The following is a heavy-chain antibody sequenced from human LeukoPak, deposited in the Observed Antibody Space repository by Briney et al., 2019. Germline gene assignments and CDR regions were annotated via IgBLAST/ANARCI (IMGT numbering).Heavy chain of an antibody. J-gene: IGHJ5*02. D-gene: IGHD2-15*01. CDR2: INPNSGGT. Sequence: ASVKVSCKASGYTFTVYYMHWVRQAPGRGLEWMEWINPNSGGTNYAQNFQGRVTMARDTSISTAYMELSSLRSDDTAIYYCARQGRRVVAATVGGNWFDPWGQGTLVTVSS. V-gene: IGHV1-2*02. CDR3: ARQGRRVVAATVGGNWFDP. CDR1: GYTFTVYY.